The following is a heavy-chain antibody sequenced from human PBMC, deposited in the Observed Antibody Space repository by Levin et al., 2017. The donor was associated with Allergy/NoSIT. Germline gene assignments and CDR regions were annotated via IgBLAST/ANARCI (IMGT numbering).Heavy chain of an antibody. Sequence: GGSLRRSCAASGFTFSSYGRHWVRQAPGKGLEWVAVISYDGSNKYYADSVKGRFTISRDNSMNTLYLQMNSLRAEDTAVYYCAKDPNGDYGGYFDYWGQGTLVTVSS. CDR1: GFTFSSYG. CDR3: AKDPNGDYGGYFDY. CDR2: ISYDGSNK. V-gene: IGHV3-30*18. D-gene: IGHD4-17*01. J-gene: IGHJ4*02.